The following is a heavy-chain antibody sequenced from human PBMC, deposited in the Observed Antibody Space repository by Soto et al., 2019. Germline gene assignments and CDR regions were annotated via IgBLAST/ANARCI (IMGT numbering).Heavy chain of an antibody. J-gene: IGHJ6*02. CDR2: INTGNGNT. Sequence: ASVKVSCKASGYTFTTYAMHWVRQAPGQRLEWMGWINTGNGNTKYSQKFQGRVTITRDTSATSASTVYMAVSRLRSEDKAIYYCARDSSAGAIFASPYSSGMDVWAQGTTVTVSS. CDR3: ARDSSAGAIFASPYSSGMDV. V-gene: IGHV1-3*04. D-gene: IGHD3-3*01. CDR1: GYTFTTYA.